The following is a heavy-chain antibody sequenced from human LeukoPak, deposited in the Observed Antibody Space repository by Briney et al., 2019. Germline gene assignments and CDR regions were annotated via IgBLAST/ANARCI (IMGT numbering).Heavy chain of an antibody. CDR2: ITPYNRNT. CDR1: GYAFTTYG. Sequence: GASVKVSCKPSGYAFTTYGITWARQAPGQGLEWMGWITPYNRNTYYAQKFQGRVTMTTDTSTITAYMELRSLTSDDTAVYYCARGVDASDFWGQGTMVTVSS. V-gene: IGHV1-18*01. CDR3: ARGVDASDF. J-gene: IGHJ3*01.